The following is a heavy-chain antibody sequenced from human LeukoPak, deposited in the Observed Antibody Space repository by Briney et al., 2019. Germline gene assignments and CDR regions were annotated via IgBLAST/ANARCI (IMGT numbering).Heavy chain of an antibody. CDR1: GFTFSGSA. CDR3: ARDGTPNYSSGWVYMDV. J-gene: IGHJ6*03. CDR2: IRSKANSYAT. D-gene: IGHD6-25*01. V-gene: IGHV3-73*01. Sequence: GGSLRLSCAASGFTFSGSAMHWVRQASGKGLEWVGRIRSKANSYATAYAASVKGRFTISRDDSKNTAYLQMNSLRAEDTAVYYCARDGTPNYSSGWVYMDVWGEGTTVTISS.